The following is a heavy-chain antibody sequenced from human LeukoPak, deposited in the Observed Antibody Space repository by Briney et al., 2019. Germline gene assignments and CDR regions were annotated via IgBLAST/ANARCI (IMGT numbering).Heavy chain of an antibody. CDR2: IYSGGST. CDR3: AKDRTYHSDFSAYYFSPPLQQY. J-gene: IGHJ4*02. Sequence: GGSLRLSCAASGFTVSSNYMSWVRQAPGKGLEWVSVIYSGGSTYYADSVKGRFTISRDNSKNTLYLQMNSLRAEDTAVYYCAKDRTYHSDFSAYYFSPPLQQYWGQGTLVTVSS. V-gene: IGHV3-53*01. CDR1: GFTVSSNY. D-gene: IGHD3-22*01.